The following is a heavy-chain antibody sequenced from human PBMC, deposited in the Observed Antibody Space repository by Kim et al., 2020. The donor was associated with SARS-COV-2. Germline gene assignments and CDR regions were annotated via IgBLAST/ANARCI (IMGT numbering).Heavy chain of an antibody. CDR2: IIGSGTTI. CDR1: GFTFSSYE. D-gene: IGHD4-4*01. J-gene: IGHJ4*02. CDR3: ARGPNYSPFDY. Sequence: GGSLRISCAASGFTFSSYEMNWVLQAPGKWLEWVSYIIGSGTTIYYADSVRGRFTISRDNDKNSLYLQMNSLRAEDTAVYYCARGPNYSPFDYWGQGTLVTVSS. V-gene: IGHV3-48*03.